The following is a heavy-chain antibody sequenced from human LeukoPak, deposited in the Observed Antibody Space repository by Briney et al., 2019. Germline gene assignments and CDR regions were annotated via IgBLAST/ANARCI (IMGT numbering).Heavy chain of an antibody. J-gene: IGHJ5*02. CDR2: IYYSGNT. V-gene: IGHV4-59*01. CDR3: ARFRYDSSGYSKSWFDP. D-gene: IGHD3-22*01. CDR1: GGSISSYY. Sequence: SETLSLTCTVSGGSISSYYWSWIRQTPGKGLEWIGYIYYSGNTDYNPSLKSRVTISVDTSKKQFSMKLFSVTAADTAVYYCARFRYDSSGYSKSWFDPWGQGTLVTVSS.